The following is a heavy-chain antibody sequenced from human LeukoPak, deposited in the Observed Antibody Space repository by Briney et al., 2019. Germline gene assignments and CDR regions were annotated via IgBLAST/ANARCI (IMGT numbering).Heavy chain of an antibody. CDR3: AKGYTHDSHFDN. CDR2: VRGDGSNT. Sequence: PGGSLRLSCAASGFTFSSYAMSWVRQAPGKGLEWVSLVRGDGSNTYYADSVKGRFSISRDNSKNTLYLQMDSLTAQDTAIYYCAKGYTHDSHFDNWGQGTLVTVSS. J-gene: IGHJ4*02. CDR1: GFTFSSYA. D-gene: IGHD1-1*01. V-gene: IGHV3-23*01.